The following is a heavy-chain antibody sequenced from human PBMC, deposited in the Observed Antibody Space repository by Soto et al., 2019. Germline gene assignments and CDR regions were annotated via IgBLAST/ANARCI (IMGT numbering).Heavy chain of an antibody. CDR3: ARNGGRNSGGVDY. D-gene: IGHD1-26*01. CDR2: LSPIFGTA. V-gene: IGHV1-69*01. CDR1: GGTFSSYS. Sequence: QVQLVQSGAEVKKPGSSVKVSCKASGGTFSSYSINWVRQSPGQEREWIGELSPIFGTANYAQKCQGRVTITADEATRTAYLELSSLRSEDTAVYSCARNGGRNSGGVDYWGQGTLVTVSS. J-gene: IGHJ4*02.